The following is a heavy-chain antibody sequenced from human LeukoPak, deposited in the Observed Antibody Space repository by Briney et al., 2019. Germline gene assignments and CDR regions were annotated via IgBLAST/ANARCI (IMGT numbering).Heavy chain of an antibody. Sequence: GGSLRLSCAASGFTFSSYEMNWVRQAPGKGLEWVSYISSSGSTIYYADSVKGRFTISRDNAENSLYLQMNSLRAEDTAVYYCARDITSGYYYFDYWGQGTLVTVSS. CDR1: GFTFSSYE. J-gene: IGHJ4*02. CDR3: ARDITSGYYYFDY. CDR2: ISSSGSTI. V-gene: IGHV3-48*03. D-gene: IGHD3-22*01.